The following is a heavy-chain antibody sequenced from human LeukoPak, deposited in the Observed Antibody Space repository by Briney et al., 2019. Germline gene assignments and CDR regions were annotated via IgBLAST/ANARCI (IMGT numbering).Heavy chain of an antibody. Sequence: ASVKVSCKASGYTFTSYGISWVRQAPGQGLEWMGWISAYNGNTNYAQKLQGRVTMTTDTSTSTAYMELRSLRSDDTAVYYCARTYYDFWSGYSLDYYYMDVWGKGTTVTVSS. J-gene: IGHJ6*03. CDR2: ISAYNGNT. V-gene: IGHV1-18*01. D-gene: IGHD3-3*01. CDR3: ARTYYDFWSGYSLDYYYMDV. CDR1: GYTFTSYG.